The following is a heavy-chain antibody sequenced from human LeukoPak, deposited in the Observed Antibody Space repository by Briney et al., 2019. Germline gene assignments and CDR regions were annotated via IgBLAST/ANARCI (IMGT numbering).Heavy chain of an antibody. CDR1: GFTFNTYW. Sequence: SGVSLRLSCAASGFTFNTYWMYWVRQAPGKGLVWVSRINSDGSSTTYADSVKGRFTISRDNAKNTLYLQMNSLRAEDTAVYYCARVAARAYYYYYDMDLWGQGTTVTVSS. V-gene: IGHV3-74*01. CDR2: INSDGSST. D-gene: IGHD6-6*01. J-gene: IGHJ6*02. CDR3: ARVAARAYYYYYDMDL.